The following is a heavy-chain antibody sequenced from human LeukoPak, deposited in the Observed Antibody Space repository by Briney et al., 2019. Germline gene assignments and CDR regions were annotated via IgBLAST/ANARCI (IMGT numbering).Heavy chain of an antibody. CDR2: ITKSSGWI. Sequence: GGSLRLSCAASGFTFSSYSMNWVRQAPGKGLEWVSSITKSSGWIYYADSVKGRFTISRDTANSSLYLQMNSLRAEDTAVYYCARDRHKYNYDSGGYPPYWGQGTLVTVSS. J-gene: IGHJ4*02. D-gene: IGHD3-22*01. CDR3: ARDRHKYNYDSGGYPPY. V-gene: IGHV3-21*06. CDR1: GFTFSSYS.